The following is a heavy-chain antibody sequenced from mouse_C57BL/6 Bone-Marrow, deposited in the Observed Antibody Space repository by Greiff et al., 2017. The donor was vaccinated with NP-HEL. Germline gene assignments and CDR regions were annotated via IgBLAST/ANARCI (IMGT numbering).Heavy chain of an antibody. CDR1: GFTFSDYG. CDR2: ISSGSSTI. J-gene: IGHJ2*01. Sequence: EVQVVESGGGLVKPGGSLKLSCAASGFTFSDYGMHWVRQAPEKGLEWVAYISSGSSTIYYADTVKGRFTISRYNAKNTLFLQMPSLRSEDTAMYYYARRGFLDFDYWGQGTTLTVSS. V-gene: IGHV5-17*01. CDR3: ARRGFLDFDY.